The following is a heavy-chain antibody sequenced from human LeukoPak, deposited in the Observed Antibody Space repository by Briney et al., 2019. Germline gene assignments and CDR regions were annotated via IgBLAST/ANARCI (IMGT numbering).Heavy chain of an antibody. J-gene: IGHJ4*02. V-gene: IGHV4-30-2*05. D-gene: IGHD5-12*01. CDR3: AGRGYAMAY. CDR2: IHHSGST. Sequence: ELIGFIHHSGSTSYNPSLESRITISVDASVNQFSLKLTSMTAADTAVYYCAGRGYAMAYWGQGALVTVSS.